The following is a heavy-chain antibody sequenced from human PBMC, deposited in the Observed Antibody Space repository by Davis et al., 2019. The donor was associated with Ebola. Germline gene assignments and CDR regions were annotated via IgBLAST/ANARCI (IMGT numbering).Heavy chain of an antibody. J-gene: IGHJ4*02. Sequence: ASVRVSCKASGYTFTGYYMHWVRQAPGQGLEWMGRINPNSGGTNYAQKFQGRVTMTRDTSISTAYMELSRLRSDDTAVYYCARGDRSGWFLADYFDYWGQGTLVTVSS. CDR2: INPNSGGT. V-gene: IGHV1-2*06. CDR1: GYTFTGYY. D-gene: IGHD6-19*01. CDR3: ARGDRSGWFLADYFDY.